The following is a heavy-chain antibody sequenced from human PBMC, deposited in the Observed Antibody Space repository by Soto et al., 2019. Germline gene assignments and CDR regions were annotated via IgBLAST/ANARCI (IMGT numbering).Heavy chain of an antibody. CDR2: ISGSGGSS. V-gene: IGHV3-23*01. CDR1: GFAFSTYA. Sequence: GGSLRLSCAASGFAFSTYAMTWVRQAPGKGLEWVSVISGSGGSSYYAASVKGRFTISRDNAKNSLYLQMNSLRDDDAAVYYCSREVYEERQRQYYYFGMDVWGQGTTVTVSS. CDR3: SREVYEERQRQYYYFGMDV. J-gene: IGHJ6*02. D-gene: IGHD1-1*01.